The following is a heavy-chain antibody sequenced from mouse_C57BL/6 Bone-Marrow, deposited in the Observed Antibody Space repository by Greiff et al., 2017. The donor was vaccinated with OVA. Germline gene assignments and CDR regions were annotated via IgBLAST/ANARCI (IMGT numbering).Heavy chain of an antibody. D-gene: IGHD2-3*01. V-gene: IGHV6-6*01. CDR1: GFTFSDAW. CDR3: RNDYYLHRYFDF. CDR2: IRTKANNNET. Sequence: EVMLEESGGGLVQPGGSMKLSCAASGFTFSDAWMDWVRQSPEKGLEWVAEIRTKANNNETYYAVYVKGTFTISRDDSKKCVYLLRNSSWAEDTGIYYRRNDYYLHRYFDFWGRGTTVTVSA. J-gene: IGHJ1*03.